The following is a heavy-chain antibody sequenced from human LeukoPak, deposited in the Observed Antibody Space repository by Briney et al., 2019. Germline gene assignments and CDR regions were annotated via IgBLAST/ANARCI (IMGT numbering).Heavy chain of an antibody. V-gene: IGHV3-33*01. CDR1: GFTFSSYG. CDR3: ARGTSNHRGQNIVATTLSF. Sequence: GGSLRLSCAASGFTFSSYGMHWVRQAPGKGLEWVAVIWYDGSNKYYADSVKGRFTISRDNSKNTLYLQMNSLRAEDTAVYYCARGTSNHRGQNIVATTLSFWGQGTLVTVSS. CDR2: IWYDGSNK. D-gene: IGHD5-12*01. J-gene: IGHJ4*02.